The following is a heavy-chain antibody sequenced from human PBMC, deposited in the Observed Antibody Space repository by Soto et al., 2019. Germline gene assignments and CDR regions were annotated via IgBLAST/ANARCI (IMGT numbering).Heavy chain of an antibody. D-gene: IGHD3-16*01. CDR2: IRGSGGRT. Sequence: GSLRLSCAASGITFKNIAMSWVRQAPGKGLEWVATIRGSGGRTDYADSVRGRFTISRDTSNNTVYLQLNSLRSEDTAFYYCLTGSHAYFDYWGQGTRVTVSS. J-gene: IGHJ4*02. V-gene: IGHV3-23*01. CDR3: LTGSHAYFDY. CDR1: GITFKNIA.